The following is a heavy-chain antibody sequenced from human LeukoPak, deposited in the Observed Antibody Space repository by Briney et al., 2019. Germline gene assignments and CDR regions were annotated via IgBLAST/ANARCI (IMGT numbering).Heavy chain of an antibody. D-gene: IGHD6-19*01. CDR1: GGSINSHY. V-gene: IGHV4-59*08. J-gene: IGHJ4*02. CDR3: VRRDPGWNYFDY. Sequence: SETLSLTCAVSGGSINSHYWSWIRQPPGRGLEWIGDIYYTGRNNYNPSLKSRVAISLDTSKNHLSLNLTSVLAADTAIYYCVRRDPGWNYFDYWGQGILVTVSS. CDR2: IYYTGRN.